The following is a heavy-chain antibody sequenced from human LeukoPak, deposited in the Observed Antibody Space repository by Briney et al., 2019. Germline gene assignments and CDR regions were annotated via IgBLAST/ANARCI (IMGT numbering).Heavy chain of an antibody. Sequence: PGGSLRLSCAASGFTFNNYAMSWVRQAPGKGLEWVSAISGNGRSDIYYTDSVKGRFTISRDNSKNTLYLQMNSLRVEDTAMYYCVVRLPASGAYWGQGTLVTVSS. CDR1: GFTFNNYA. CDR2: ISGNGRSDI. J-gene: IGHJ1*01. D-gene: IGHD3-10*01. CDR3: VVRLPASGAY. V-gene: IGHV3-23*01.